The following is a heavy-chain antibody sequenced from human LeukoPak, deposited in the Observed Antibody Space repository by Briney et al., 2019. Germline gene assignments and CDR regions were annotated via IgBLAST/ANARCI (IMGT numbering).Heavy chain of an antibody. Sequence: GGSLRLSCTASGLSFSGHWMHWARQLPGKGLVWVSRISPTGSTTSYADSVKGRFTVSRDNAKNTLYLQVNNLRAEDTAVYYCARGPNSNWSGLDFWGQGTLLTVSS. CDR3: ARGPNSNWSGLDF. J-gene: IGHJ4*02. CDR2: ISPTGSTT. V-gene: IGHV3-74*01. D-gene: IGHD6-6*01. CDR1: GLSFSGHW.